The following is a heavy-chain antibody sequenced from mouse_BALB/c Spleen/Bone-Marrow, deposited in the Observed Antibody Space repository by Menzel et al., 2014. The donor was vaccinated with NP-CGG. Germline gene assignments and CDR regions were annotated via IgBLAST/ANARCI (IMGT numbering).Heavy chain of an antibody. CDR3: ARSTGTWDY. V-gene: IGHV1-9*01. J-gene: IGHJ2*01. CDR1: GYTFSSYW. CDR2: ILPGSGST. D-gene: IGHD4-1*02. Sequence: QVQLQQPGAELMKPGASVKISCKATGYTFSSYWIEWVKQRPGHGLEWIGEILPGSGSTNYNEKFKGKATFTADTSSNTACMQLSSLTSEDSAVYYCARSTGTWDYWGQGTTLTVSS.